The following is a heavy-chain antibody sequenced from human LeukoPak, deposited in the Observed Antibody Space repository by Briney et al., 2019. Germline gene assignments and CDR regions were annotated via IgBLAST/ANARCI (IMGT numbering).Heavy chain of an antibody. Sequence: PGGSLRLSCAASGFTFSSYAMSWVRQAPGKGMEWVSSISGGGGSTYYADSVKGRFTISRDNSKNTLYLQMNSLRAEDTAVYYCAKRPYYDSSGFVDYWGQGTLVTVSS. D-gene: IGHD3-22*01. CDR1: GFTFSSYA. J-gene: IGHJ4*02. CDR2: ISGGGGST. CDR3: AKRPYYDSSGFVDY. V-gene: IGHV3-23*01.